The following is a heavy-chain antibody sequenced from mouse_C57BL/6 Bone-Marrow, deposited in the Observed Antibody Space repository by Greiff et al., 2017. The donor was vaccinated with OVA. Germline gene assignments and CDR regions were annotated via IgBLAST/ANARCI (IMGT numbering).Heavy chain of an antibody. V-gene: IGHV1-15*01. Sequence: LVESGAELVRPGASVTLSCKASGYTFTDYDMHWVKQTPVHGLEWIGAIDPETGGTSYNQKFKGKAILTADKSSGTADMELRSLTSEDSAVYYCKWVYFDYWGQGTTLTVSS. J-gene: IGHJ2*01. CDR1: GYTFTDYD. CDR3: KWVYFDY. CDR2: IDPETGGT.